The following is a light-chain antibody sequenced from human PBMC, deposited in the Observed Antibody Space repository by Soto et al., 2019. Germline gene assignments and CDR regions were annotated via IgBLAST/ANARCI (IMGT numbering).Light chain of an antibody. CDR2: DAS. CDR1: QNIRNW. J-gene: IGKJ1*01. CDR3: QQYNSYST. Sequence: DIQMTQSPSTLSASVGDSVTITCRASQNIRNWLAWYQQKPGKAPKLLIYDASSLESGVPSRFSGSGSGTEFTLTISSLQPDDFATYYCQQYNSYSTFGQGTKVDI. V-gene: IGKV1-5*01.